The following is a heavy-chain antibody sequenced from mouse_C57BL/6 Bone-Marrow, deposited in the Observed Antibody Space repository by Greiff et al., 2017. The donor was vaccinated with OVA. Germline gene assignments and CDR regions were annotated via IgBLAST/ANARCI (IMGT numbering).Heavy chain of an antibody. V-gene: IGHV1-69*01. J-gene: IGHJ4*01. Sequence: QVQLQQPGAELVMPGASVKLSCKASGYTFTSYWMHWVKQRPGQGLEWIGEIDPSDSYTNYNQKFKGKSTLTVDKSASTAYMQLSSLTSEDSAVYYCARNSNGAYYAMDYWGQGTSVTVSS. CDR2: IDPSDSYT. CDR1: GYTFTSYW. D-gene: IGHD2-5*01. CDR3: ARNSNGAYYAMDY.